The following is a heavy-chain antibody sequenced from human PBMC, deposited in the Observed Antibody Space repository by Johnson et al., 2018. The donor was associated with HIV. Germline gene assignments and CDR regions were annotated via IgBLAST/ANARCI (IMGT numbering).Heavy chain of an antibody. D-gene: IGHD1-26*01. CDR3: AKESKWESRTPHAFDM. CDR2: ISSSGSTI. J-gene: IGHJ3*02. CDR1: GFAFSDYY. Sequence: QEQLVESGGGVVQPGNSLRLSCAASGFAFSDYYMSWIRQAPGKGLEWVSYISSSGSTIYYADPVTGRFTISRDNSKNTLYLKMNSLRPEDTAVYYCAKESKWESRTPHAFDMWGQGTMVTVSS. V-gene: IGHV3-11*04.